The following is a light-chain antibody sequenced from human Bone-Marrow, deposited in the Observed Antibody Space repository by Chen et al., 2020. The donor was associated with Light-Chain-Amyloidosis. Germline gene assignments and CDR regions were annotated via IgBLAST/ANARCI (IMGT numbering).Light chain of an antibody. CDR1: QTVSSD. CDR2: DAS. CDR3: QQYNQWPPLYT. V-gene: IGKV3-15*01. Sequence: EIVMTQSPATLSVSPGERVTLSCRASQTVSSDLAWHQQKPGQAPRLLIYDASTRATGVPDRFSGSESGTEFTLTISNLQSEDFAVYYCQQYNQWPPLYTFGQGTTLEIK. J-gene: IGKJ2*01.